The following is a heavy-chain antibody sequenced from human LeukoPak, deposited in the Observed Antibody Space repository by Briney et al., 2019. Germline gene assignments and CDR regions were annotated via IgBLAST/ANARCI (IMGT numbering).Heavy chain of an antibody. CDR3: AKDFYYYDSSGYYFDY. Sequence: GGSLRLSCAASGFSFSIHDMTWVRQAPGKGLEWVSTISNSDNSTYYADSVKGRFTFSRDNSKNTLYLQMNSLRAEDTAVYYCAKDFYYYDSSGYYFDYWGQGTLVTVSS. D-gene: IGHD3-22*01. V-gene: IGHV3-23*01. CDR2: ISNSDNST. J-gene: IGHJ4*02. CDR1: GFSFSIHD.